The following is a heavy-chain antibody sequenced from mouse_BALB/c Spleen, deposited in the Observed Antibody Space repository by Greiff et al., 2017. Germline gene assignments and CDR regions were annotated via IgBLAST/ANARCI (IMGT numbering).Heavy chain of an antibody. Sequence: VQLQQSGPELMKPGASVKISCKASGYSFTSYYMHWVKQSHGKSLEWIGYIDPFNGGTSYNKKLKGKATLTVDKSSSTAYMNLSSLTSEDSAVYYCAEGFDVWGAGTTVTVSS. J-gene: IGHJ1*01. V-gene: IGHV1-28*01. CDR1: GYSFTSYY. CDR3: AEGFDV. CDR2: IDPFNGGT.